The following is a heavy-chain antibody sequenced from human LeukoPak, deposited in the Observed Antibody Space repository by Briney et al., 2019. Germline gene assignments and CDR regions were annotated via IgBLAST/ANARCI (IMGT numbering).Heavy chain of an antibody. CDR1: GYTFTGYY. Sequence: ASVKVSCKASGYTFTGYYMHWVRQVPGQGLEWMGWINPNSGGTNYAQKFQGRVTMTRDTSINTAFMDLSRLSSDDTAIYYCARDLQPQQTNTFDVWGQGTIVTVSS. J-gene: IGHJ3*01. D-gene: IGHD1-1*01. V-gene: IGHV1-2*02. CDR2: INPNSGGT. CDR3: ARDLQPQQTNTFDV.